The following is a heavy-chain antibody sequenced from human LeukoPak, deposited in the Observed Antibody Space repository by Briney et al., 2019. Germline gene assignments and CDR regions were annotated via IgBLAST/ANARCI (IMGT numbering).Heavy chain of an antibody. Sequence: GGSLRLSCAASGFTFSSYGMHWVRQAPGKGLEWVAVIWYDGSNKYYADSVKGRFTISRDNSKNTLYLQMNSLRAEDTAVYYCARGDHDAGGRELPIDYWGQGTLVTVSS. CDR1: GFTFSSYG. D-gene: IGHD4-23*01. J-gene: IGHJ4*02. CDR3: ARGDHDAGGRELPIDY. CDR2: IWYDGSNK. V-gene: IGHV3-33*01.